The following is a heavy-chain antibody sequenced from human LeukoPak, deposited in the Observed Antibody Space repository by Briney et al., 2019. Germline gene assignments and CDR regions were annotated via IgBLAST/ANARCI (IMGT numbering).Heavy chain of an antibody. V-gene: IGHV4-59*01. Sequence: SETLSLTCTVSGGSISTYYWSWIRQPPGKGLEWIGDIYNSVSTNYNPSLKSRVTISIDTSKNQFSLKLSSVTAADTAVYYCAREWGSAWYYFDYWGQGSLVTVSS. CDR1: GGSISTYY. D-gene: IGHD6-19*01. J-gene: IGHJ4*02. CDR3: AREWGSAWYYFDY. CDR2: IYNSVST.